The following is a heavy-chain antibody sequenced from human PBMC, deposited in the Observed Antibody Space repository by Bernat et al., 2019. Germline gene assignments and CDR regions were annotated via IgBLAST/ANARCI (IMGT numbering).Heavy chain of an antibody. CDR2: IDPSDSYT. V-gene: IGHV5-10-1*03. CDR3: ARAYCGGDCFPAVLDAFDI. J-gene: IGHJ3*02. Sequence: EVQLVQSGAEVKKPGESLRISCKGSGYSFTSYWISWVRQMPGKGLEWMGRIDPSDSYTNYSPSFQGHVTISADKSISTAYLQWSSLKASDTAMCYCARAYCGGDCFPAVLDAFDIWGQGTMVTVSS. D-gene: IGHD2-21*02. CDR1: GYSFTSYW.